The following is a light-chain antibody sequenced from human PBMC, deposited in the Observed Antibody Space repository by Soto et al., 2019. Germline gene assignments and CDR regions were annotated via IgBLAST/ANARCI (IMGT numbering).Light chain of an antibody. CDR2: AVS. CDR1: SSDVGGSNH. V-gene: IGLV2-14*01. CDR3: ISYITTTSSYV. J-gene: IGLJ1*01. Sequence: QPVLTQPASVSGSPGQSVTISCTGTSSDVGGSNHVSWYQQHPGKVPKLIIYAVSNRPSGISNRFSGSKSGNMASLTISGLQAEDEADYYCISYITTTSSYVFGTGTKLTVL.